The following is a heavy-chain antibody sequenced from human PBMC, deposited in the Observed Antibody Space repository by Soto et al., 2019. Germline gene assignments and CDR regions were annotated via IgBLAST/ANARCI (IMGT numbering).Heavy chain of an antibody. CDR1: GGTFSSYA. J-gene: IGHJ6*02. Sequence: SSVKVSCKASGGTFSSYAISWVRQAPGQGLEWMGGIIPIFGTANYAQKFQGRVTITADESTSTAYMELSSLRSEDTAVYYCARDRYERGYYYYYGMDVWGQGTTVT. V-gene: IGHV1-69*13. CDR2: IIPIFGTA. CDR3: ARDRYERGYYYYYGMDV. D-gene: IGHD1-20*01.